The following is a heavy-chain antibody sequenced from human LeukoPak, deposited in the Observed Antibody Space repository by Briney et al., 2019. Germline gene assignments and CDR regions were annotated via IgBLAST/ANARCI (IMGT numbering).Heavy chain of an antibody. CDR3: ARDGHSYGQTIFDY. D-gene: IGHD5-18*01. Sequence: DSVKGRFTISRDDAKNSLYLQMNSLRDEDTAVYYCARDGHSYGQTIFDYWGQGTLVTVSS. J-gene: IGHJ4*02. V-gene: IGHV3-21*06.